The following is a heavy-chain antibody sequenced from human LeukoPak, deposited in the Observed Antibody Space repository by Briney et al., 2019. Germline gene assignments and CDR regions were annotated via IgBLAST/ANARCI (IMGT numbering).Heavy chain of an antibody. CDR2: ISSGSSAI. J-gene: IGHJ4*02. D-gene: IGHD4-17*01. V-gene: IGHV3-21*01. CDR3: ARGHTAVTRHFDY. Sequence: GGSLRLSCEASGFTFTTYSMTWVRQAPGKGLEWVSIISSGSSAIFSADALKGRFTISRDDAKNLLYLDMNSLRAEDTAVYYCARGHTAVTRHFDYWGQGTLVTVSS. CDR1: GFTFTTYS.